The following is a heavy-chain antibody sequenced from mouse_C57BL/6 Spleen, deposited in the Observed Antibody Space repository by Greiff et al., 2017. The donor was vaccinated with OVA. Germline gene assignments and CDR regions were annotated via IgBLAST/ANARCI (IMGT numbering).Heavy chain of an antibody. Sequence: QVQLQQPGAELVKPGASVKLSCKASGYTFTSYWMHWVKQRPGQGLEWIGMIHPNSGSNNYNEKFKSKATLTVDKSSSTAYMQLSSLTSEDSAVYYCAGQDTNYAMDYWGQGTSVTVSS. CDR2: IHPNSGSN. V-gene: IGHV1-64*01. D-gene: IGHD1-1*01. CDR3: AGQDTNYAMDY. CDR1: GYTFTSYW. J-gene: IGHJ4*01.